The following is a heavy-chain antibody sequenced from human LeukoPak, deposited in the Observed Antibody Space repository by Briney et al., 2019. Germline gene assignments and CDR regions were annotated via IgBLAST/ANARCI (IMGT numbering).Heavy chain of an antibody. D-gene: IGHD3-10*02. CDR3: ACSPHYYYYMDV. J-gene: IGHJ6*03. CDR2: MNPNSGNT. CDR1: GYTFTSYD. V-gene: IGHV1-8*01. Sequence: ASVKVSCKASGYTFTSYDINWVRQATGQGLEWMGWMNPNSGNTGYARKFQGRVTMTRNTSISTAYMELSSLRSEDTAVYYCACSPHYYYYMDVWGKGTTVTVSS.